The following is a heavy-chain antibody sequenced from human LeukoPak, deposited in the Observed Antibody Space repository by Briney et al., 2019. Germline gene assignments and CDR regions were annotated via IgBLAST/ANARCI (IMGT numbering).Heavy chain of an antibody. Sequence: GGSLRLSCAASGFAFKLYWMHWVRHVPGKRPVWVSRINDDGSDTIYADSVRGRFTISRDDAKNTLYLQMNSLRAEDTAVYYCARDRFGSWSFDYWGQGTLVTVSS. V-gene: IGHV3-74*01. D-gene: IGHD3-10*01. CDR3: ARDRFGSWSFDY. J-gene: IGHJ4*02. CDR1: GFAFKLYW. CDR2: INDDGSDT.